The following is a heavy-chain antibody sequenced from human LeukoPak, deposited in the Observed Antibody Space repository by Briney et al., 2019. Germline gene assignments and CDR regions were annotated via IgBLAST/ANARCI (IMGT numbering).Heavy chain of an antibody. V-gene: IGHV1-2*02. J-gene: IGHJ4*02. CDR1: GYTFTGYY. D-gene: IGHD3-22*01. Sequence: ASVKVSCKASGYTFTGYYMHWVRQAPGQVLELMGWINPNSGGKKYEKKFKGRVTMTRDTSISTAYMELSRLRSDDTAVYYCARLLAYYDSSGYYAYYFDYWGQGTLVTVSS. CDR2: INPNSGGK. CDR3: ARLLAYYDSSGYYAYYFDY.